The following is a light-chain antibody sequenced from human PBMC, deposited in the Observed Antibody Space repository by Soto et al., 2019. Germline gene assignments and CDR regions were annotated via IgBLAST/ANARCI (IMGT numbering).Light chain of an antibody. Sequence: SYDLTQPPSVSVSPGQTASIACSGDKLGNTYSSWYQQKPGQSPVLVIYQDIKRPSGIPERFSGANSGNTATLTISGTQAMDEADYYCQAWDSSTVVFGGGTKLTFL. J-gene: IGLJ2*01. V-gene: IGLV3-1*01. CDR1: KLGNTY. CDR3: QAWDSSTVV. CDR2: QDI.